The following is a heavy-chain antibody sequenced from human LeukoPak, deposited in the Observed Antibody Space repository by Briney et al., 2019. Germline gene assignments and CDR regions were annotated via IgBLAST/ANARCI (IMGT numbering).Heavy chain of an antibody. CDR1: GFTFSSYS. CDR3: ASSPNPSNLLWFGEFEPSPNYYGMDV. CDR2: ISSSSSYI. D-gene: IGHD3-10*01. V-gene: IGHV3-21*01. J-gene: IGHJ6*02. Sequence: GGSLRLSCAASGFTFSSYSMNWVRQAPGKGLEWVSSISSSSSYIYYADSVKGRFTISRDNAKNSLYLQMNSLRAEDTAVYYCASSPNPSNLLWFGEFEPSPNYYGMDVWGQGTTVTVSS.